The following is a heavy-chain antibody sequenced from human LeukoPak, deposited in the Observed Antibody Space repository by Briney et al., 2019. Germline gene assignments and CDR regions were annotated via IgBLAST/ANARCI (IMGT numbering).Heavy chain of an antibody. CDR1: GGSISSYY. V-gene: IGHV4-59*12. Sequence: SETLSLTCTVSGGSISSYYWSWIRQPPGKGLEWIGYIYYSGSTNYNPSLKSRVTISVDTSKNQFSLKLSSVTAADTAVYYCARELYCSSTSCSPANWFDPWGQGTLVTVSS. CDR2: IYYSGST. D-gene: IGHD2-2*01. J-gene: IGHJ5*02. CDR3: ARELYCSSTSCSPANWFDP.